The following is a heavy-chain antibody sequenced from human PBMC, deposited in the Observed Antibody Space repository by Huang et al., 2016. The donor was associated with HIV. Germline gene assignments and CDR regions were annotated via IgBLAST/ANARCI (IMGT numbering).Heavy chain of an antibody. Sequence: QGQLVQSGSEFKKPGASVRVSCRASGYRFTTDAVDWVRQAPGQGLAWMGWNNTVTGNPTYAQDFTGRFAFSVDTSVSTAYLMIMPLKAEDTAVYYCVRRQGSGWDGYYSYYMDVWGKGTTVTVS. V-gene: IGHV7-4-1*02. CDR3: VRRQGSGWDGYYSYYMDV. CDR1: GYRFTTDA. J-gene: IGHJ6*03. CDR2: NNTVTGNP. D-gene: IGHD6-25*01.